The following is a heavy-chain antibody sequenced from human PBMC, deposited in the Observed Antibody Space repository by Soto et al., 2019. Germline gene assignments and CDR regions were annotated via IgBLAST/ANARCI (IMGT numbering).Heavy chain of an antibody. CDR2: MNPNSGNT. CDR3: ARGRYAIRGAFIIGELDH. CDR1: GYTFTSHD. D-gene: IGHD3-10*01. Sequence: QVQLVQSGAEVMMPGASVKVSCKASGYTFTSHDINWVRQATGQGLEWMGWMNPNSGNTGYGQKFQGRITMTRNTSTTTAYMELSSLKSDDTAVYYCARGRYAIRGAFIIGELDHWGQGSLVIVSS. J-gene: IGHJ4*02. V-gene: IGHV1-8*01.